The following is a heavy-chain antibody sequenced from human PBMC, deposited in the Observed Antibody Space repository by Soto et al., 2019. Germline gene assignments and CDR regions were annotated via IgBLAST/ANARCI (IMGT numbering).Heavy chain of an antibody. CDR1: GYTFTSYG. J-gene: IGHJ6*04. CDR2: ISAYNGNT. CDR3: TRRQTNSSSPLHYYYSGLDV. D-gene: IGHD6-6*01. Sequence: ASVKVSCKASGYTFTSYGISWVRQAPGQGPEWMGWISAYNGNTNYAQKLQGRVTMTTDTSTSTAYMELRSLRSDDTAVYYWTRRQTNSSSPLHYYYSGLDVWAKGTRVTVSS. V-gene: IGHV1-18*01.